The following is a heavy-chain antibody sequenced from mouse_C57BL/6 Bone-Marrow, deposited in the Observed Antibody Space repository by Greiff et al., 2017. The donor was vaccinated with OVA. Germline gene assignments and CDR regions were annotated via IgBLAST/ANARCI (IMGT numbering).Heavy chain of an antibody. CDR3: AGVDY. Sequence: QVQLKQPGAELVRPGTSVKLSCKASGYTFTSYWMHWVKQRPGQGLEWIGVIDPSDSYTNYNQKFKGKATLTVDTSSSTAYMQLSSLTSEDSAVYYCAGVDYWGQGTTLTVSS. CDR2: IDPSDSYT. V-gene: IGHV1-59*01. CDR1: GYTFTSYW. J-gene: IGHJ2*01.